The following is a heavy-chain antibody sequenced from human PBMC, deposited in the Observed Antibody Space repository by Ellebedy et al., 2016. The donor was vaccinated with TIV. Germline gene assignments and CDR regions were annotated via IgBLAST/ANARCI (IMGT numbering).Heavy chain of an antibody. CDR2: IYPGDSDT. Sequence: GESLKISXKGSGYSFTSYWIGWVRQMPGKGLEWMGIIYPGDSDTRYSPSFQGQVTISADKSISTAYLQWSSLKASDTAMYYCARHVVGGIAAAGRWWFDPWGQGTLVTVSS. CDR1: GYSFTSYW. J-gene: IGHJ5*02. V-gene: IGHV5-51*01. CDR3: ARHVVGGIAAAGRWWFDP. D-gene: IGHD6-13*01.